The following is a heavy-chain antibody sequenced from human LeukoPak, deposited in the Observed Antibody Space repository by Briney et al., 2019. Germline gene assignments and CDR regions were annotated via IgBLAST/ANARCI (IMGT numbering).Heavy chain of an antibody. D-gene: IGHD3-22*01. CDR2: ISYHGSNK. CDR1: GFTFGSYA. V-gene: IGHV3-30-3*01. CDR3: ARGMYYYDSSDIGGGYYFDY. J-gene: IGHJ4*02. Sequence: GGSLRLSCAASGFTFGSYAMHWVRQAPGKGLEWVAVISYHGSNKYYADSVKGRFTIPRGNSKKTVFLQMNSLRAEDTAVYYCARGMYYYDSSDIGGGYYFDYWGQGTLVTVSS.